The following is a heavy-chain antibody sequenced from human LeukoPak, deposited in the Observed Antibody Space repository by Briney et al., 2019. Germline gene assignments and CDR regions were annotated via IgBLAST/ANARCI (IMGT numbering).Heavy chain of an antibody. Sequence: GESLKISCKGSGFIFNTYWISWVRQVPGKGLEWMGIVDPTDSDVDYSPSFQGHVTSSSDTSTSTVYLQWSSLKASDTAVYYCARRARYHSSFPLDFWGQGTQVIVSS. CDR3: ARRARYHSSFPLDF. J-gene: IGHJ4*02. D-gene: IGHD6-13*01. CDR2: VDPTDSDV. CDR1: GFIFNTYW. V-gene: IGHV5-10-1*01.